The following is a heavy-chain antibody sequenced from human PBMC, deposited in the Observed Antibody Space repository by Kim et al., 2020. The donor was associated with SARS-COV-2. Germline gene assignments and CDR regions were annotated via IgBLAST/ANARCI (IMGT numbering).Heavy chain of an antibody. CDR3: AHRNRRPRGFTMMEY. V-gene: IGHV4-34*01. Sequence: PSLKSRVTISVDTSKNQFSLKLSSVTAADTAVYYCAHRNRRPRGFTMMEYWGQGTLVTVSS. J-gene: IGHJ4*02. D-gene: IGHD3-22*01.